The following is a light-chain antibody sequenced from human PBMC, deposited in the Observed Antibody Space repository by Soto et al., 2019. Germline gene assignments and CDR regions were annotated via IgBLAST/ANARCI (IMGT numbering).Light chain of an antibody. CDR1: QGISSY. J-gene: IGKJ1*01. CDR2: AAS. Sequence: AIRMTQSPSSFSASTGDRVTITCRASQGISSYLAWYQQKPGKAPKLLIYAASTLQSGVPSRFSGSGSGTDFTLTISCLQSVDGVTYYCQQYNSYPRTFGQGTKGGYQ. CDR3: QQYNSYPRT. V-gene: IGKV1-8*01.